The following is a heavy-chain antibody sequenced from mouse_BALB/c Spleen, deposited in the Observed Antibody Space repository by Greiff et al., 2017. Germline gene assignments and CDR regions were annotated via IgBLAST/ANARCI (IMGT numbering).Heavy chain of an antibody. Sequence: VQLQQSGPELVKPGASVKISCKASGYSFTGYFMNWVMQSHGKSLEWIGRINPYNGDTFYNQKFKGKATLTVDKSSSTAYMQLSSPTSEDSAVYYCARGLVDYWGQGTTLTVSS. CDR1: GYSFTGYF. D-gene: IGHD4-1*01. J-gene: IGHJ2*01. V-gene: IGHV1-20*01. CDR3: ARGLVDY. CDR2: INPYNGDT.